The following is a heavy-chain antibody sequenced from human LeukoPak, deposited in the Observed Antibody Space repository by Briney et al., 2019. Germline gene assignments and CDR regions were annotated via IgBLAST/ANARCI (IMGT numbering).Heavy chain of an antibody. V-gene: IGHV4-4*07. CDR2: IHTSGST. Sequence: SETLSLTCTVSGGSISSYYWSWIRQPAGKGLEWIGRIHTSGSTNYKPSLKSRVTMSVDTSKNQFSLKLSSVTAADTAVYYCARVPIRGVIYYFDYWGQGTLVTVSS. CDR1: GGSISSYY. J-gene: IGHJ4*02. CDR3: ARVPIRGVIYYFDY. D-gene: IGHD3-10*01.